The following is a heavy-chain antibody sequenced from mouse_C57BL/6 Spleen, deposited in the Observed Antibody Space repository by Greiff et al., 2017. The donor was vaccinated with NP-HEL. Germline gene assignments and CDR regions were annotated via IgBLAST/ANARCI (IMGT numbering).Heavy chain of an antibody. D-gene: IGHD2-4*01. V-gene: IGHV1-54*01. CDR2: INPGSGGT. CDR3: ARSIYYDYAGAY. J-gene: IGHJ3*01. Sequence: VQLQQSGAELVRPGTSVKVSCKASGYAFTNYLIEWVKQRPGQGLEWIGVINPGSGGTNYNEKFKGKATLTADKSSSTAYMQLSSLTSEDSAVYFCARSIYYDYAGAYWGQGTLVTVSA. CDR1: GYAFTNYL.